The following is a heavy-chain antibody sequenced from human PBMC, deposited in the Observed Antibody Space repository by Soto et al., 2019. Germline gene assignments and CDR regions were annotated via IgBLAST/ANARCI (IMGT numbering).Heavy chain of an antibody. J-gene: IGHJ5*02. CDR3: ATLQREWYSSSSGLGWFDP. CDR1: GGSISSYY. Sequence: PSEILSLTCTVSGGSISSYYWSWIRQPAGKGLEWIGRIYTSGSTNYNPSLKSRVTMSVDTSKNQFSLKLSSVTAADTAVYYCATLQREWYSSSSGLGWFDPWGQGTLVTVSS. V-gene: IGHV4-4*07. CDR2: IYTSGST. D-gene: IGHD6-6*01.